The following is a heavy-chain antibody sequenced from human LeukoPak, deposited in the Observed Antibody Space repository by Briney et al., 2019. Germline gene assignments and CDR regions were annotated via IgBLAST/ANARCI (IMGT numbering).Heavy chain of an antibody. CDR3: ARVTGYMIEDYFDY. J-gene: IGHJ4*02. Sequence: SETLSLTCTVSGGSISSYYWSWIRQPPGKGLEWIGYIYYSGSTNYNPSLKSRVTISVDTSKNQFPLKLSSVTAADTAVYYCARVTGYMIEDYFDYWGQGILVTVSS. V-gene: IGHV4-59*01. D-gene: IGHD3-9*01. CDR1: GGSISSYY. CDR2: IYYSGST.